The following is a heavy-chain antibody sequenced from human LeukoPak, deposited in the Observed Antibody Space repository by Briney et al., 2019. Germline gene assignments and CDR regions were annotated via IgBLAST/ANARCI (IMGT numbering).Heavy chain of an antibody. Sequence: GGSLRLSCAASGFTFRNYWMSWVRQAPGKGLEWVANIRPDGSDKYYVDSVKGRFTIPRDNAQNSLSLQMNSLRGEDSGVYYCGRWGIEAALDSWGQGTLVTASS. CDR2: IRPDGSDK. J-gene: IGHJ5*02. CDR3: GRWGIEAALDS. V-gene: IGHV3-7*01. D-gene: IGHD2-15*01. CDR1: GFTFRNYW.